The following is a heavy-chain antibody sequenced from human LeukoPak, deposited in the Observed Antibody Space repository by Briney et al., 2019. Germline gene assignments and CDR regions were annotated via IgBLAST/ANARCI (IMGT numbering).Heavy chain of an antibody. CDR2: IIPILGIA. CDR3: AREMATMPIDY. J-gene: IGHJ4*02. V-gene: IGHV1-69*04. CDR1: GGTFSSYA. D-gene: IGHD5-24*01. Sequence: ASVKVSCKASGGTFSSYAISWVRQAPGQGLEWMGRIIPILGIANYAQKFQGRVTITADKSTSTAYMELSSLRSEDTAVYYCAREMATMPIDYWGLGTLVTVSS.